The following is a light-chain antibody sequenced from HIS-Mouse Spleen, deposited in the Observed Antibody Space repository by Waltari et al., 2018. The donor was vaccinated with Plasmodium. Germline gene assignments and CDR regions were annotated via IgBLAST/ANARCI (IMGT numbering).Light chain of an antibody. Sequence: QSALTQPRSVSGSPGQSVTISCTGTSSDVGGYNYVSWYQQHPGKAPKLMIYDVSKRPSGVPDRFSGSKSGNTACLTISGLQAEDEADYDCCSYAGSYTYVFGTGTKVTVL. CDR3: CSYAGSYTYV. CDR2: DVS. J-gene: IGLJ1*01. CDR1: SSDVGGYNY. V-gene: IGLV2-11*01.